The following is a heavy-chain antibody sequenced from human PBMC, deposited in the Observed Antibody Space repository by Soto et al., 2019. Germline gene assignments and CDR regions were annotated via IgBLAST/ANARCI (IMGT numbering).Heavy chain of an antibody. CDR3: AKDLGFDATQTADDY. CDR2: IWYDGSNK. J-gene: IGHJ4*02. CDR1: GFTFSSYG. Sequence: PGGSLRLSCAASGFTFSSYGMHLVRQAPGKGLEWVAVIWYDGSNKYYADSVKGRFTISRDNSKNTLYLQMNSLRAEDTAVYYCAKDLGFDATQTADDYWGQGTLVTVSS. V-gene: IGHV3-30*02. D-gene: IGHD3-9*01.